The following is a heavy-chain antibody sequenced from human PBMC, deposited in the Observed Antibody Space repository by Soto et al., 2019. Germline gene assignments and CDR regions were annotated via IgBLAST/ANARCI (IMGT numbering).Heavy chain of an antibody. CDR1: GFTFSIHG. V-gene: IGHV3-30*18. J-gene: IGHJ5*02. CDR3: AKDKVPYYDFWSGQRWFDP. D-gene: IGHD3-3*01. Sequence: PGGSLRLSCAASGFTFSIHGMQWVRQTPGKGLEWVAVISNDGNKKYYVESVEGRFSISRDNSKSIVYLQMNNVRIEDTAKYYCAKDKVPYYDFWSGQRWFDPWGQGTQVTVSS. CDR2: ISNDGNKK.